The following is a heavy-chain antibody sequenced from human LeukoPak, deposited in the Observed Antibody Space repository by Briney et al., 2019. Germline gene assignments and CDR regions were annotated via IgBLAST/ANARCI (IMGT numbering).Heavy chain of an antibody. J-gene: IGHJ4*02. CDR2: ISYDGSNK. Sequence: PGRSLRLSCAASGFTFSSYGMHWVRQAPGKGLEWVAVISYDGSNKYYADSVKGRFTISRDNSKNTLYLQMNSLRAEDTAVYHCAKGLGSSLDYWGQGTLVTVSS. V-gene: IGHV3-30*18. CDR1: GFTFSSYG. CDR3: AKGLGSSLDY.